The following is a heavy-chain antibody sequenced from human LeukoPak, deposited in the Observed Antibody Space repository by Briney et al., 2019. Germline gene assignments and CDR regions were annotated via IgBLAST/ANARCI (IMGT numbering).Heavy chain of an antibody. CDR2: ISSSSNTI. J-gene: IGHJ3*02. Sequence: GGSLRLSCAASGFTFSSYSTNWVRQAPGKGLEWVSYISSSSNTIYYADSVKGRFTISRDNAKKSLFLQMNSLRDEDTAVYYCARVLGYSSGDAFYIWGQGTMVTVSS. D-gene: IGHD6-19*01. CDR3: ARVLGYSSGDAFYI. V-gene: IGHV3-48*02. CDR1: GFTFSSYS.